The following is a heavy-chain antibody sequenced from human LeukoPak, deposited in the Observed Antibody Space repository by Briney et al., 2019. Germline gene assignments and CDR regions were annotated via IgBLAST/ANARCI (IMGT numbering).Heavy chain of an antibody. CDR3: ASDSISMNAFDA. CDR1: GGSFTTHY. J-gene: IGHJ3*01. Sequence: SATLSLTCTVSGGSFTTHYWSWIRQPPGKGLEWIGYISYIGSTNYNPSLKSRVTISIDTSNNEVSLMLTSVTAADTAVYYCASDSISMNAFDAWGQGTMVTVSS. D-gene: IGHD3-22*01. CDR2: ISYIGST. V-gene: IGHV4-59*11.